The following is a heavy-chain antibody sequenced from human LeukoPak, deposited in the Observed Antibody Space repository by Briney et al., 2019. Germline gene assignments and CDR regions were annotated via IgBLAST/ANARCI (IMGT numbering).Heavy chain of an antibody. CDR2: IYYSGST. Sequence: SETLSLTCTVSGGSISSSSYYWGWIRQPPGKGLEWIGSIYYSGSTYYNPSLKSRVTISVDTSKNQFSLKLSSVTAADTAVYYCARDLREPLWFGEIKDWFDPWGQGTLVTVSS. J-gene: IGHJ5*02. CDR3: ARDLREPLWFGEIKDWFDP. CDR1: GGSISSSSYY. V-gene: IGHV4-39*07. D-gene: IGHD3-10*01.